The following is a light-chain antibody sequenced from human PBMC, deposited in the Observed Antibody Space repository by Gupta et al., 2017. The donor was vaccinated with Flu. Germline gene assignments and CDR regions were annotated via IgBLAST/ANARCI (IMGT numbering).Light chain of an antibody. CDR3: QQSYSSPQT. J-gene: IGKJ1*01. CDR2: ASS. CDR1: QSITTY. V-gene: IGKV1-39*01. Sequence: GDRVTVTWRASQSITTYLNWYQQKPGEAPRLLINASSTLQSGIPARFSGSGSGTDFTLTINSLQPEDFATYYCQQSYSSPQTFGQGTKVE.